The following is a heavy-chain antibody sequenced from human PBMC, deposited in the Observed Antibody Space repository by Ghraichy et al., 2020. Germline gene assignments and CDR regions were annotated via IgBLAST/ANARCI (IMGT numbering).Heavy chain of an antibody. CDR3: ARDVGGAYSF. Sequence: GESLNISCEASGMTFSNYWMHWVRQVPGKGLVWVARINTDGTTTNHADSVNGRFTISRDNARNTLYLQMNRLRDEDTAVYYCARDVGGAYSFWGQGTLVTVSS. CDR1: GMTFSNYW. CDR2: INTDGTTT. D-gene: IGHD1-26*01. V-gene: IGHV3-74*01. J-gene: IGHJ4*02.